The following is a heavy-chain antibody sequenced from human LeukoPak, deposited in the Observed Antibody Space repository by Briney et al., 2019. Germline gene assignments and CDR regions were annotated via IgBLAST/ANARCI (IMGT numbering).Heavy chain of an antibody. CDR2: IRSNGDTT. V-gene: IGHV3-23*01. J-gene: IGHJ4*02. D-gene: IGHD1-1*01. CDR1: GFTFSSLA. Sequence: GGSLRLSRSPSGFTFSSLAVTWVRQPPGKWLELVSTIRSNGDTTYTAASVKARFTISRDNSKNTLYLELNSLRVEDTATFYCAKGQELDDGVFDSWGQGTMVTVSS. CDR3: AKGQELDDGVFDS.